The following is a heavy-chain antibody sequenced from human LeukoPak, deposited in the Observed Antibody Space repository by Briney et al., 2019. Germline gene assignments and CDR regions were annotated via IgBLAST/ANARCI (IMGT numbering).Heavy chain of an antibody. V-gene: IGHV4-61*01. J-gene: IGHJ4*02. CDR2: IYYSGST. CDR1: GGSVSSGSYY. CDR3: ARGRRQQLAGDY. Sequence: SETLSLTCTVSGGSVSSGSYYWSWIPQPPGKGLEWIGYIYYSGSTNYNPYLKSRVTISVDTSKNQFSLKLSSVTAADTAVYYCARGRRQQLAGDYWGQGTLVTVSS. D-gene: IGHD6-13*01.